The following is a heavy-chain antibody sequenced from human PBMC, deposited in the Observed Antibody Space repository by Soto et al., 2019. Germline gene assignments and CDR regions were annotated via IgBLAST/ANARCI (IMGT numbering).Heavy chain of an antibody. Sequence: SLTCAVSGGSISSSNWWSWVRQPPGKGLEWIGEIYHSGSTNYNPSLKSRVTITADESTSTAYMELSSLRSEDTAVYYCARGSSGWYSNYYYYYGMDVWGQGTTVTVSS. V-gene: IGHV4-4*02. CDR3: ARGSSGWYSNYYYYYGMDV. CDR2: IYHSGST. J-gene: IGHJ6*02. CDR1: GGSISSSNW. D-gene: IGHD6-19*01.